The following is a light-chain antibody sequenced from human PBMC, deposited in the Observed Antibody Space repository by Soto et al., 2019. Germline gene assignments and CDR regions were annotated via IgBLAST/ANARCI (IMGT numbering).Light chain of an antibody. Sequence: QSALTQPPSASGSPGQSVTISCTGTSSDIGGYNYVSGYQQHPGKAPKLMIYEVSKRPSGVPDRYSGSKSGNTASLTVSGLQAEDEADYYCSSYAGSNIFVFGTGTKLTVL. V-gene: IGLV2-8*01. J-gene: IGLJ1*01. CDR1: SSDIGGYNY. CDR3: SSYAGSNIFV. CDR2: EVS.